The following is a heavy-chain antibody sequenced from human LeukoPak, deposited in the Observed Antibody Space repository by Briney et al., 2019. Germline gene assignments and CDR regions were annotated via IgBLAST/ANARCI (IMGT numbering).Heavy chain of an antibody. CDR3: ATLPVCSSTSCYTDDY. Sequence: ASVKVSCKVPGYTLTELSMHCVRQAPGKGLEWMGGFDPEDGETIYAQKFQGRVTMTEDTSTDTAYMELSSLRSEDTAVYYCATLPVCSSTSCYTDDYWGQGTLVTVSS. J-gene: IGHJ4*02. CDR1: GYTLTELS. CDR2: FDPEDGET. D-gene: IGHD2-2*02. V-gene: IGHV1-24*01.